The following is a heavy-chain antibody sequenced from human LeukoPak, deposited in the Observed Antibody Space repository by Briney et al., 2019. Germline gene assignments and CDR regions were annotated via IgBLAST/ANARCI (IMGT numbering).Heavy chain of an antibody. D-gene: IGHD2/OR15-2a*01. CDR3: VSFYETY. V-gene: IGHV3-23*01. CDR2: ISGSGGNT. Sequence: GGSLRLSCAASGFTFSSYAMSWVRQAPGKGLEWVSVISGSGGNTYYADSVKGRFTISKDNAKNTVYLQMNSLRAEDTAVHYCVSFYETYWGRGTLVTVSS. J-gene: IGHJ4*02. CDR1: GFTFSSYA.